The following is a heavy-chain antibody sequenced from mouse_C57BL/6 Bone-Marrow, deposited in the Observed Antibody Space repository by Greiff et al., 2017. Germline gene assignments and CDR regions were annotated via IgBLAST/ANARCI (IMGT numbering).Heavy chain of an antibody. Sequence: EVQLQQSGAELVRPGYSVKMSCTTSGYTLTSYGINWVQQRPGQGLEWIGDIYIGDGYTEYNAKFKGKATLTTDTSSSTAYMQLSSLTAEDSAIYFCAAGEGFAYWGQGTLVTVSA. J-gene: IGHJ3*01. CDR3: AAGEGFAY. V-gene: IGHV1-58*01. CDR2: IYIGDGYT. CDR1: GYTLTSYG.